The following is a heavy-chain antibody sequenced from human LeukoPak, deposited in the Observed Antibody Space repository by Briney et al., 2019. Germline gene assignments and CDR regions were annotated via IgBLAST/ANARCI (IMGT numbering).Heavy chain of an antibody. CDR3: ARAAPYGSGRNWFDP. CDR2: MYHSGGT. V-gene: IGHV4-30-2*01. CDR1: GGSISSGGYS. J-gene: IGHJ5*02. Sequence: SETLSLTCAVSGGSISSGGYSWSWIRQPPGKGLEWIGYMYHSGGTYNNPSLKSRVTISVDRSKNQFSLELRSVTTADTAVYYCARAAPYGSGRNWFDPWGQGTLVTVSS. D-gene: IGHD3-10*01.